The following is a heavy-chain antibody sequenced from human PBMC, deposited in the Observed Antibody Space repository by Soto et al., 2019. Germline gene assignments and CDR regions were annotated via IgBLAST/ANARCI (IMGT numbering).Heavy chain of an antibody. V-gene: IGHV5-51*01. J-gene: IGHJ6*02. D-gene: IGHD6-19*01. CDR3: ARLPAVAGKYYYYGMDV. CDR2: IYPGDSDT. Sequence: PGESLKISCKGSGYSFTSYWIGWVRQMPWKGLEWMGIIYPGDSDTRYSPSFQGQVTISADKSISTAYLQWSSLKASDTAMYYCARLPAVAGKYYYYGMDVWGQGTTVNVSS. CDR1: GYSFTSYW.